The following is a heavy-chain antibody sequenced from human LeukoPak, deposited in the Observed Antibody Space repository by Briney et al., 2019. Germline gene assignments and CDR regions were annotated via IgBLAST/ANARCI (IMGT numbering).Heavy chain of an antibody. Sequence: SVKVSCKASGGTFSSYAISWVRQAPGQGLEWMGGIIPIFGTANYAQKFQGRVTITADKSTSTAYMELSSLRSEDTAVYYCARVPRGGDRLDPWXXGTLVTVSX. CDR3: ARVPRGGDRLDP. CDR1: GGTFSSYA. V-gene: IGHV1-69*06. D-gene: IGHD3-16*01. J-gene: IGHJ5*01. CDR2: IIPIFGTA.